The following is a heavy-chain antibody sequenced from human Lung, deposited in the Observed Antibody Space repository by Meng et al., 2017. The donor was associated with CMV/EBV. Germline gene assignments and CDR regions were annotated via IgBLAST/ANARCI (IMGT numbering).Heavy chain of an antibody. D-gene: IGHD6-13*01. V-gene: IGHV3-21*01. J-gene: IGHJ4*02. CDR2: ISTSGSYI. CDR1: GFTFGAYG. Sequence: GGSXRLXCAASGFTFGAYGMNWVRQAPGKGLEWVSFISTSGSYIYYADSVKGRFTISRDNAKNSLSLQMNSLSAEDTAVYYCARGGSSWYCLDYWGQGTLVTVSS. CDR3: ARGGSSWYCLDY.